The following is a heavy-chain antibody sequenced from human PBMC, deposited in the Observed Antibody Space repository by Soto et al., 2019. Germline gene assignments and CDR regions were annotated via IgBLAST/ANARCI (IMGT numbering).Heavy chain of an antibody. Sequence: GGSLRLSCVASGFTFSTYSMNWVRQAPGKGLEWVSSISMKSDYIYYADSVKGRFTISRDNANSSLYLHMTSLRIDDTAVYYCARDAPMRQQREGWFDPWGQGTLVTVSS. J-gene: IGHJ5*02. CDR3: ARDAPMRQQREGWFDP. D-gene: IGHD6-13*01. V-gene: IGHV3-21*01. CDR2: ISMKSDYI. CDR1: GFTFSTYS.